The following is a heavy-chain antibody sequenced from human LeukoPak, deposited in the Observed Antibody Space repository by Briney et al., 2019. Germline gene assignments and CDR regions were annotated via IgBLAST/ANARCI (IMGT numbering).Heavy chain of an antibody. J-gene: IGHJ4*02. CDR3: AKLRYYDSSGPFDY. Sequence: GRSLRLSCAASGFTFSSYAMHWVRQAPGKGPEWVAVISYDGSNKYYADSVKGRFTISRDNSKNTLYLQMNSLRAEDTAVYYCAKLRYYDSSGPFDYWGQGTLVTVSS. CDR1: GFTFSSYA. D-gene: IGHD3-22*01. V-gene: IGHV3-30*04. CDR2: ISYDGSNK.